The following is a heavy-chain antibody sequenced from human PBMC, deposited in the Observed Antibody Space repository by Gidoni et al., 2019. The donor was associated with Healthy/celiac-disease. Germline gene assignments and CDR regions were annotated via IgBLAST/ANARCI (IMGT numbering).Heavy chain of an antibody. J-gene: IGHJ2*01. CDR2: IYYIGST. CDR3: ARSRDWGGDHFINGWYFDL. CDR1: GGAISSYY. D-gene: IGHD7-27*01. V-gene: IGHV4-59*01. Sequence: QVQLQESGPGLVKPSETLSLTCTVSGGAISSYYWSWIRQPPGKGLELIGYIYYIGSTNYNPSLKSRVTISVDTSKNQFSLKLSSVTAADTAVYYCARSRDWGGDHFINGWYFDLWGRGTLVTVSS.